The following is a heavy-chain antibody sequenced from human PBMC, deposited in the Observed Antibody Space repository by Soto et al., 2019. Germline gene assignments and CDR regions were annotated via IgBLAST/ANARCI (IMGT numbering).Heavy chain of an antibody. CDR3: ARGRYCLTGRCFPNWFDS. V-gene: IGHV4-30-4*01. Sequence: QVHLLESGPGLVKPSQTLSLTCSVSGDSISTVDYFWAWIRQPPGQALEYIGYIYKSTTTYYNPSYESRVEISFDTSKSQFSLTVTSVTAADTAVYFCARGRYCLTGRCFPNWFDSWGQGTLVTVSS. J-gene: IGHJ5*01. D-gene: IGHD2-15*01. CDR2: IYKSTTT. CDR1: GDSISTVDYF.